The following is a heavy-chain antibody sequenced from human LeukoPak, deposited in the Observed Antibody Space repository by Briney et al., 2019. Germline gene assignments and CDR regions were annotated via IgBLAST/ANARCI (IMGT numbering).Heavy chain of an antibody. CDR2: ISAYNGNT. CDR1: GYTFTSYG. Sequence: ASVKVSCKASGYTFTSYGISWVRQAPGQGLEWMGWISAYNGNTNYAQKFQGRVTMTRDTSTSTVYMELSSLRSEDTAVYYCASGASSGIPTQGSHVDAFDIWGQGTMVTVSS. V-gene: IGHV1-18*01. CDR3: ASGASSGIPTQGSHVDAFDI. D-gene: IGHD3-22*01. J-gene: IGHJ3*02.